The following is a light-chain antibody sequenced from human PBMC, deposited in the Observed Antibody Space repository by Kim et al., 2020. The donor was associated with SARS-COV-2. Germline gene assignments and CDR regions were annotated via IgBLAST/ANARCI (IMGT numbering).Light chain of an antibody. CDR3: ISRDNSGDHVV. CDR2: GKN. J-gene: IGLJ2*01. Sequence: SSELTQDPAVSVALGQTVRITCQGDSLRTYYASWYQQKPGQAPILVIHGKNNRPSGIPGRFSGSSSGNTASLTVTGAQAVDEADYYCISRDNSGDHVVFGGGTQLTVL. CDR1: SLRTYY. V-gene: IGLV3-19*01.